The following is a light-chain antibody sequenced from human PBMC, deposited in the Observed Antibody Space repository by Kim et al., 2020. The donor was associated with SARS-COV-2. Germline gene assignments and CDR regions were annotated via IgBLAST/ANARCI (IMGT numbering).Light chain of an antibody. CDR2: GRN. CDR1: SLRRFY. Sequence: SSELTQDPGVSVALGQTVRITCQGDSLRRFYASWYPQKPGQAPVLVIHGRNNRPSGSQDRFSGSSSGNTASLTITGAHAEDEADYYCNSRDSSTNTVYVFGSGPKVTVL. CDR3: NSRDSSTNTVYV. V-gene: IGLV3-19*01. J-gene: IGLJ1*01.